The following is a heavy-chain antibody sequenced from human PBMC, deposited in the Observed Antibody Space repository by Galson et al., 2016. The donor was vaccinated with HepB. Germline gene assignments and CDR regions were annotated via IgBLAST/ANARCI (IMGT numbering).Heavy chain of an antibody. V-gene: IGHV1-46*01. CDR1: GYTLTSYY. CDR2: INPSGGST. D-gene: IGHD6-6*01. CDR3: ARNLGDSSLSVDV. Sequence: SVKVSCKASGYTLTSYYMHWVRQAPGQGLEWMGIINPSGGSTIYAQKFQGRVTMTRDTSTSTVYMELSSLRSEDTAVYYCARNLGDSSLSVDVWGQGTTVTVSS. J-gene: IGHJ6*02.